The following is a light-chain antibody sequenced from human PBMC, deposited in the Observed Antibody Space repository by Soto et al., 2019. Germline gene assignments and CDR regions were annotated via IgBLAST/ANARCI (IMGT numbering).Light chain of an antibody. CDR1: QSVSSN. CDR3: HQYNNWPPRT. J-gene: IGKJ1*01. V-gene: IGKV3-15*01. Sequence: EIVMTQSPATLYVSPGERATLSCRASQSVSSNLAWYQQKPGQAPRLLIYGASTRDTGIPARFSGSGSGTEFTLTISSLQSEDFAVYYCHQYNNWPPRTFGQGTKVEIK. CDR2: GAS.